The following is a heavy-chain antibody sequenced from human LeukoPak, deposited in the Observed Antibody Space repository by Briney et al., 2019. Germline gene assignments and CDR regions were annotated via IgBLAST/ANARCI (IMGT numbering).Heavy chain of an antibody. CDR1: GFTFSSYG. Sequence: GGSLRLSCAASGFTFSSYGMHWVRQAPGKGLEWVAVIWYDGSNKYYADSVKGRFTISRDNSKNTLYLQMNSLRAEDTAVYYCARDSRDSSGYYLTYYLDYWGQGTLVTVSS. D-gene: IGHD3-22*01. J-gene: IGHJ4*02. V-gene: IGHV3-33*01. CDR2: IWYDGSNK. CDR3: ARDSRDSSGYYLTYYLDY.